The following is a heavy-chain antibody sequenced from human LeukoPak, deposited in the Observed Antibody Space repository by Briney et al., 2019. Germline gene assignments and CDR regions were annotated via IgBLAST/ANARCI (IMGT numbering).Heavy chain of an antibody. CDR3: ARDEDYGIFVNVDY. V-gene: IGHV1-18*04. J-gene: IGHJ4*02. CDR1: GYTFTSYY. Sequence: ASVKVSCKASGYTFTSYYMHWVRQAPGQGLEWMGWISAYNGNTNYAQKFQGRVTMTTDTSTNTVYMELRSLRSDDTAVYYCARDEDYGIFVNVDYWGQGTLVTVSS. D-gene: IGHD4-17*01. CDR2: ISAYNGNT.